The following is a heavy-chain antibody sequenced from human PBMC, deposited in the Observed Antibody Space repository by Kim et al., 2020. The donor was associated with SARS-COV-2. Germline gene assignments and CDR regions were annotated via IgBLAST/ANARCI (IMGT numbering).Heavy chain of an antibody. CDR3: ATELGYGDYSYFDY. Sequence: AQKLQGRVTMTTDTATSTAYMELRSLRSDDTAVYYCATELGYGDYSYFDYWGQGTLVTVSS. J-gene: IGHJ4*02. V-gene: IGHV1-18*01. D-gene: IGHD4-17*01.